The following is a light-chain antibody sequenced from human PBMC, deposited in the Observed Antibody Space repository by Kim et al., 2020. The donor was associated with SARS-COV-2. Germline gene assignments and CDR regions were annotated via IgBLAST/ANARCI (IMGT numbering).Light chain of an antibody. J-gene: IGLJ3*02. Sequence: GQSVTISCSGSSSNIGSNTVNWYQQLPGTAPNLLIYSNNQRPSGVPDRFSGSKSGTSASLAISGLQSEDEADYYCAAWDDSLNGWVFGGGTKLTVL. CDR3: AAWDDSLNGWV. CDR1: SSNIGSNT. CDR2: SNN. V-gene: IGLV1-44*01.